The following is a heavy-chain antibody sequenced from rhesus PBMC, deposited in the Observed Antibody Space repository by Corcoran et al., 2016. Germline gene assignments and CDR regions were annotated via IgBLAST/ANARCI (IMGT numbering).Heavy chain of an antibody. Sequence: QVQLQESGPGLVKPSETLPLTCAVSGASISSNYWSWIRQAPGKGLEWIGRFYGSGRSPDHTPSLKSRVTISIDTSKNQFSLKLSSVTAADAAVYYCARGGGIIGYYFDYWGQGVLVTVSS. D-gene: IGHD3-22*01. CDR2: FYGSGRSP. V-gene: IGHV4S2*01. J-gene: IGHJ4*01. CDR1: GASISSNY. CDR3: ARGGGIIGYYFDY.